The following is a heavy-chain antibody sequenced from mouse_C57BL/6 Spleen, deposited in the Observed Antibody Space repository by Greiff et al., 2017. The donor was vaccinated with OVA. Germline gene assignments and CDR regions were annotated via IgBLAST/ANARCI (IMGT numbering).Heavy chain of an antibody. CDR3: ARDGYYGSSPFDY. V-gene: IGHV5-16*01. CDR1: GFTFSDYY. CDR2: INYDGSST. J-gene: IGHJ2*01. D-gene: IGHD1-1*01. Sequence: DVHLVESEGGLVQPGSSMKLSCTASGFTFSDYYMAWVRQVPEKGLEWVANINYDGSSTYYLDSLKSRFIISRDNAKNILYLQMSSLKSEDTATYYCARDGYYGSSPFDYWGQGTTLTVSS.